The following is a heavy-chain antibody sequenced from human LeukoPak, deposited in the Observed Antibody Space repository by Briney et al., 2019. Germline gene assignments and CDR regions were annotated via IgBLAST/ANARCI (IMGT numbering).Heavy chain of an antibody. D-gene: IGHD3-10*01. CDR1: GFTFSSYG. CDR2: ISYDGSNK. Sequence: GSLRLSCAASGFTFSSYGMHWVRQAPGKGLEWVAVISYDGSNKYYADSVKGRFTISRDNSKNTLYLQMNSLRAEDTAVYYCAKDRTMVRGVIYYYYYGMDVWGKGTTVTVSS. CDR3: AKDRTMVRGVIYYYYYGMDV. V-gene: IGHV3-30*18. J-gene: IGHJ6*04.